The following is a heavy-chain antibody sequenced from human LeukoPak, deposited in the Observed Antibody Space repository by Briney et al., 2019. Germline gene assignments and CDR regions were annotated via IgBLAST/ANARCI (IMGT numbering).Heavy chain of an antibody. CDR2: ISSSSSTI. Sequence: PGGSLRLSCAASGFTFSSYSINWVRQAPGKGLEWVSYISSSSSTIYYADSVKGRFTISRDNAKNSLYLQMNSLRAEDTAVYYCARKYGSGSYYYMDVWGKGTTVTVSS. CDR3: ARKYGSGSYYYMDV. V-gene: IGHV3-48*01. J-gene: IGHJ6*03. D-gene: IGHD3-10*01. CDR1: GFTFSSYS.